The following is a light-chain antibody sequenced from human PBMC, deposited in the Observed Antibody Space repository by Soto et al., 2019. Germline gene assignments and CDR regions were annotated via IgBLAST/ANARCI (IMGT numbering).Light chain of an antibody. Sequence: EIVLTQSPGTLSLSPGERATLSCRASQSVSSSYLAWYQQKPGQAPRHLIYGASSRATGIPDRFSGSGSGTDFHLTISRLEPEDFAVYYCQHYGSLVLTFGGGTKVEIK. CDR3: QHYGSLVLT. CDR1: QSVSSSY. V-gene: IGKV3-20*01. J-gene: IGKJ4*01. CDR2: GAS.